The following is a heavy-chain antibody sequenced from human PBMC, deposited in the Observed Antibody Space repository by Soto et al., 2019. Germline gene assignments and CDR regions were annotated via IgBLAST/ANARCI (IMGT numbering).Heavy chain of an antibody. Sequence: SETLSLTCTVSGGSISSGDYYWSWIRQPPGKGLEWIGYIYYSGSTYYNPSLKSRVTISVDTSKNQFSLKLSSVTAADTAVYNCARGLHDYDSSGFSYYFDYWGQGTLVTVSS. J-gene: IGHJ4*02. CDR3: ARGLHDYDSSGFSYYFDY. V-gene: IGHV4-30-4*01. CDR1: GGSISSGDYY. CDR2: IYYSGST. D-gene: IGHD3-22*01.